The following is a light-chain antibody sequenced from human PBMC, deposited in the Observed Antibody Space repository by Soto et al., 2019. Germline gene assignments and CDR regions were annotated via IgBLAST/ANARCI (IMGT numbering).Light chain of an antibody. V-gene: IGKV3-20*01. CDR2: GAS. J-gene: IGKJ1*01. CDR3: QQYGSSRT. Sequence: EIVLTQSPVTLSLSPGERATLSCRASQSVSSSSLAWYRHKPGQAPSLLIYGASNRATGISGRFSGSGSGTDFTLTISGLEPEDFAVYYCQQYGSSRTFGQGTKVEIK. CDR1: QSVSSSS.